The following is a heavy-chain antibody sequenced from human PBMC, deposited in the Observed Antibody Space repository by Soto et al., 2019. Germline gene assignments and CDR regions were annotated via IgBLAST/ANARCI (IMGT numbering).Heavy chain of an antibody. CDR1: GGSISSYY. Sequence: SETLSLTCTVSGGSISSYYWGWIRQPPGKGLEWIGYIYYSGSTNYNPSLKSRVTISVDTSKNQFSLKLSSVTAADTAVYYCAATYCGGDCYPEYFQHWGQGTLVTVS. V-gene: IGHV4-59*01. D-gene: IGHD2-21*02. CDR2: IYYSGST. CDR3: AATYCGGDCYPEYFQH. J-gene: IGHJ1*01.